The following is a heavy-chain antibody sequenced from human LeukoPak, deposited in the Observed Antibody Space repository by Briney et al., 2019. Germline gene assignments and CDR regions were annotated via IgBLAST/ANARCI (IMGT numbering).Heavy chain of an antibody. CDR3: AKDSDHCSGVNCERFAY. V-gene: IGHV3-30*18. D-gene: IGHD2-15*01. J-gene: IGHJ4*02. CDR2: ISYDGSSK. Sequence: GRSLRLSCAASGFTFSSYGMHWVRQAPGKGLEWVAVISYDGSSKYYADSVKGRFTISRDNSKNTMCMQMNRLRAEDTAVYYCAKDSDHCSGVNCERFAYCGQGTLVSVSS. CDR1: GFTFSSYG.